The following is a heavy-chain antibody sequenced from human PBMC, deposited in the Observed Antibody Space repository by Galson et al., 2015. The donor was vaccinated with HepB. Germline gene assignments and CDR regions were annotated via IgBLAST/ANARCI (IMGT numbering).Heavy chain of an antibody. CDR1: GYTFTGYY. V-gene: IGHV1-2*02. Sequence: SVKVSCKASGYTFTGYYMHWVRQAPGQGLEWMGWINPNSGGTNYAQKFQGRVTMTRDTSISTAYMELSRLRSDDTAVYYCARGPYCSSTSCFGSWFDPWGQGTLVTVSS. CDR3: ARGPYCSSTSCFGSWFDP. J-gene: IGHJ5*02. D-gene: IGHD2-2*01. CDR2: INPNSGGT.